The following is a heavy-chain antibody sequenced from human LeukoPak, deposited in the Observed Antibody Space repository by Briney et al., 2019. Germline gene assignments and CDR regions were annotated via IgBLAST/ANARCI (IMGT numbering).Heavy chain of an antibody. CDR1: GFIFNSHW. J-gene: IGHJ4*02. CDR3: ARDSRYSCGVGDVDY. V-gene: IGHV3-7*03. D-gene: IGHD5-18*01. CDR2: IREDGSEK. Sequence: GGSLRLSCAASGFIFNSHWMSWVRQAPGKGLEWVANIREDGSEKYYVDSVKGRFTISRDNAKNSLFLQMNSLRADDTAVYYCARDSRYSCGVGDVDYWGQGTLVIVSS.